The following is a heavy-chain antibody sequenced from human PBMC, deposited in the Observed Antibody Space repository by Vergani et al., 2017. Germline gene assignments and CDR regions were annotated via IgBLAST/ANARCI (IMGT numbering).Heavy chain of an antibody. CDR1: GYTFGHFD. CDR2: IRYDGSNP. Sequence: QEQLLQSGGGVVQPGGSLRLSCIGSGYTFGHFDMHWVRQAPGKGLAWVAFIRYDGSNPQYLDSVKGRFTISRDNSKYTLFLQMNGLRPEDTGTYFCAKKGGSLYYYGVDVWGQGTTIAVSS. V-gene: IGHV3-30*02. J-gene: IGHJ6*02. D-gene: IGHD1-26*01. CDR3: AKKGGSLYYYGVDV.